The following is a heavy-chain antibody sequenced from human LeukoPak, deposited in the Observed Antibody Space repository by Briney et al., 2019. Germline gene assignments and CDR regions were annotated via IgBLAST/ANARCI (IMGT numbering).Heavy chain of an antibody. D-gene: IGHD4-17*01. CDR2: IYYSGST. Sequence: SETLSLTCTVSGGSISSSSYYWGWIRQPPGKGLEWIGSIYYSGSTYYNPSLKSRVTISVDTSKNQFSLKLSSATAADTAVYYCARLPDYGDFYYYYYYMDVWGKGTTVTVSS. CDR3: ARLPDYGDFYYYYYYMDV. CDR1: GGSISSSSYY. V-gene: IGHV4-39*01. J-gene: IGHJ6*03.